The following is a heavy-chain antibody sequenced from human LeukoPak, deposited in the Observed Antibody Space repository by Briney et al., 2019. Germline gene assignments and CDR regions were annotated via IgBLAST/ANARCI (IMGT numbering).Heavy chain of an antibody. J-gene: IGHJ4*02. D-gene: IGHD3-22*01. V-gene: IGHV1-18*01. Sequence: ASVKVSCKASGYMFTSYAISWVRQAPGQGLEWMGWISAYNGKTIYAQKFQGRVTMTTDTSTTTAYMELRSLRSDDTAVYYCPRHPYYDSSGYYVYWGQGTLVTVSS. CDR2: ISAYNGKT. CDR3: PRHPYYDSSGYYVY. CDR1: GYMFTSYA.